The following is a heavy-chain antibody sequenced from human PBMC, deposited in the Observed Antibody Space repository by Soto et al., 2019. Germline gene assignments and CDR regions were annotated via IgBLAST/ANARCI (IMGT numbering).Heavy chain of an antibody. V-gene: IGHV5-51*01. CDR1: EYSFTSYW. Sequence: GESLKISCKGSEYSFTSYWIGWVRQMPGKGLEWMGIIYPGDSDTRYSPSFQGQVTISADKSISTAYLQWSSLKASDTAMYYCARMNYYDSSGYSSPFDYWGQGTLVTVSS. CDR3: ARMNYYDSSGYSSPFDY. J-gene: IGHJ4*02. D-gene: IGHD3-22*01. CDR2: IYPGDSDT.